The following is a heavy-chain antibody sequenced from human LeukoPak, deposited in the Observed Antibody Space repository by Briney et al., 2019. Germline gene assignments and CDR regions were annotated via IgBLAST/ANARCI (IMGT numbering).Heavy chain of an antibody. CDR1: GGSISSSSYY. V-gene: IGHV4-39*01. CDR3: VVTMVRGVIIERDGY. D-gene: IGHD3-10*01. Sequence: SETLSLTCTVSGGSISSSSYYWGWIRQPPGKGLEWIGSIYYSGSAYYNLSLKSRVTISVDTSKNQFSLKLSSVTAADTAVYYCVVTMVRGVIIERDGYWGQGTLVTVSS. J-gene: IGHJ4*02. CDR2: IYYSGSA.